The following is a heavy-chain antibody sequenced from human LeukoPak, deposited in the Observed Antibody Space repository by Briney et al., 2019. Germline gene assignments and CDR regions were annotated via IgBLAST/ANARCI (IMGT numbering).Heavy chain of an antibody. D-gene: IGHD5-24*01. CDR3: ARDLGHHGWLQFDPFDY. CDR2: ISSSSSYI. Sequence: GGSLRLSCAASGFTFSSYSMNWVRQAPGKGLEWVSSISSSSSYIYYADSVKGRFTISRDNAKNSLYLQMNSLRAEDTAVYYCARDLGHHGWLQFDPFDYWGQGTLVTVSS. V-gene: IGHV3-21*01. J-gene: IGHJ4*02. CDR1: GFTFSSYS.